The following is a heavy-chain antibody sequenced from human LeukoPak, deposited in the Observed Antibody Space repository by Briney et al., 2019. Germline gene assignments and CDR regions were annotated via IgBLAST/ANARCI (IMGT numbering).Heavy chain of an antibody. CDR1: GYNFISYA. Sequence: ASVKVSCKASGYNFISYAMHWVRQAPGQRLEWMGWIHTDNGDTKYSHYFLGRVTITRDTSANTAYMELSSLRSEDTAVYYCARARVVGLAPFDPWGQGTLVTVSS. CDR2: IHTDNGDT. J-gene: IGHJ5*02. CDR3: ARARVVGLAPFDP. V-gene: IGHV1-3*04. D-gene: IGHD2-15*01.